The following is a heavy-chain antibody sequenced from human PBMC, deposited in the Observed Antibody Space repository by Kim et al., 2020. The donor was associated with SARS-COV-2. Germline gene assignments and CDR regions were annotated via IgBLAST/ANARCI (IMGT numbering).Heavy chain of an antibody. D-gene: IGHD3-16*01. J-gene: IGHJ3*02. V-gene: IGHV3-11*06. CDR3: ARVVGSQFGGDDAFDI. CDR2: ISSSSSYT. Sequence: GGSLRLSCSASGFIFSDHYMSWIRQAPGKGLEWVSHISSSSSYTNYADSVKGRFTISRDNAKNSLYLQMNSLRGEDTALYYCARVVGSQFGGDDAFDIWGQGTMVTVSS. CDR1: GFIFSDHY.